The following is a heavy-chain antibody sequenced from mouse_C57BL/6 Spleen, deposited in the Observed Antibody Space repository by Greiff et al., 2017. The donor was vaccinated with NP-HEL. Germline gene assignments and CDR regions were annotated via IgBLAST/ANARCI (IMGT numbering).Heavy chain of an antibody. CDR1: GFTFSSYG. CDR3: ARHHYSHEGFAY. V-gene: IGHV5-6*01. Sequence: EVQRVESGGDLVKPGGSLKLSCAASGFTFSSYGMSWVRQTPDKRLEWVATISSGGSYTYYPDSVKGRFTISRDNAKNTLYLQMSSLKSEDTAMYYCARHHYSHEGFAYWGQGTLVTVSA. J-gene: IGHJ3*01. D-gene: IGHD2-12*01. CDR2: ISSGGSYT.